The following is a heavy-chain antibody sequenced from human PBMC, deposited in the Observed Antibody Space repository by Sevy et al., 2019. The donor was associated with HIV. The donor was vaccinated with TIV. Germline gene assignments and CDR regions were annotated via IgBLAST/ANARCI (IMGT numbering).Heavy chain of an antibody. D-gene: IGHD3-10*01. V-gene: IGHV3-33*01. Sequence: GGSLRLSCAASGFTFSSYGMHWVRQAPGKGLEWVAVIWYDGSNKYYADSVKGRFTISRDNSKNTLYLQMNSLGAEDTPVYYCARVPRSITMVRGGQHYYYYGMDVWGQGTTVTVSS. CDR1: GFTFSSYG. J-gene: IGHJ6*02. CDR2: IWYDGSNK. CDR3: ARVPRSITMVRGGQHYYYYGMDV.